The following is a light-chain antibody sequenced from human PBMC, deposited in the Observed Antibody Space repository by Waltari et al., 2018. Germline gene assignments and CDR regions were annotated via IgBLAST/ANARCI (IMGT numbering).Light chain of an antibody. Sequence: EIVLTQSPGTLSLSPGERATLSCRASQSVSSNYLAWYQQKPGQAPRLLIYDASKGATGIADRFSGSGSGTHFTLTISRLEPEDFAVFYCQQYGNSPVTFGGGTKVEIK. CDR2: DAS. CDR1: QSVSSNY. V-gene: IGKV3-20*01. CDR3: QQYGNSPVT. J-gene: IGKJ4*01.